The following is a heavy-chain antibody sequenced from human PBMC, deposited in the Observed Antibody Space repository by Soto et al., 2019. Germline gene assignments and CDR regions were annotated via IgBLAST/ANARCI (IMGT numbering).Heavy chain of an antibody. CDR1: GGSISSYY. J-gene: IGHJ4*02. CDR3: ARLGSGSFRD. CDR2: IYYSGST. D-gene: IGHD1-26*01. V-gene: IGHV4-59*08. Sequence: QVQLQESGPGLVKPSETLSLTCTVSGGSISSYYWSWIRQPPGKGLEWIGYIYYSGSTNYNPSLKSQVTISVYTSNNQFSLKLSSVTAADTAMYYCARLGSGSFRDWGQGTLVTVSS.